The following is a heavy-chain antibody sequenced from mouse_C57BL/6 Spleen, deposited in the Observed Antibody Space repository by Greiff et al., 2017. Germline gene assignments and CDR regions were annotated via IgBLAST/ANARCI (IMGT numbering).Heavy chain of an antibody. CDR3: ARDRGPYWYFDV. CDR1: GFTFSDYY. Sequence: DVHLVESEGGLVQPGSSMKLSCTASGFTFSDYYMAWVRQVPEKGLEWVANINYDGSSTYYLDSLKSRFIISRDNAKNILYLQMSSLKSEDTATYYCARDRGPYWYFDVWGTGTTVTVSS. V-gene: IGHV5-16*01. CDR2: INYDGSST. D-gene: IGHD3-1*01. J-gene: IGHJ1*03.